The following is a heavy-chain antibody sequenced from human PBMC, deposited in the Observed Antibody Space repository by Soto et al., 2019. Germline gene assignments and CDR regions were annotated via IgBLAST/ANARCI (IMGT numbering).Heavy chain of an antibody. Sequence: EVQLLESGGALVQPGGSLRLSCAASGFTFSSFAMNWVRQAPGKGLEWVAAIKDSGDSTYYADSVKGRFAISRDNSKNTLFLQMDSLRADDTALYYCAKALGVVPPANAFHMWGQGTTVTVSS. CDR2: IKDSGDST. CDR3: AKALGVVPPANAFHM. D-gene: IGHD3-3*01. CDR1: GFTFSSFA. J-gene: IGHJ3*02. V-gene: IGHV3-23*01.